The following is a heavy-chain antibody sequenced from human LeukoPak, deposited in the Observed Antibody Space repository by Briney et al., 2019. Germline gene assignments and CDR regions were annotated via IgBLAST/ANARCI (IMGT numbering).Heavy chain of an antibody. V-gene: IGHV1-2*02. CDR1: GYTFTGYY. CDR3: ARDRYNWNDGEDYYFDY. CDR2: INPNSGGT. D-gene: IGHD1-1*01. J-gene: IGHJ4*02. Sequence: WASVKVSCKASGYTFTGYYMHWVRQAPGQGLEWMGWINPNSGGTNYAQKFQGRVTMTRDTSISTAYMELSRLRSDDTAVYYCARDRYNWNDGEDYYFDYWGQGTLVTVSS.